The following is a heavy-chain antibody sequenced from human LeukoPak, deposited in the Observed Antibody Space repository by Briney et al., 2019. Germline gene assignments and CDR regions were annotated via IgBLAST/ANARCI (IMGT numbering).Heavy chain of an antibody. D-gene: IGHD3-10*01. Sequence: GGSLRLSCAASGFTFSSYAMSWVRQAPGKGLEWVSAIRGSGGSTYYADSVKGRFTISRDNSKNTLYLQMNSLRAEDTAVYYCAKARYGSGSYEGMDVWGQGNTVTVSS. CDR1: GFTFSSYA. CDR2: IRGSGGST. J-gene: IGHJ6*02. CDR3: AKARYGSGSYEGMDV. V-gene: IGHV3-23*01.